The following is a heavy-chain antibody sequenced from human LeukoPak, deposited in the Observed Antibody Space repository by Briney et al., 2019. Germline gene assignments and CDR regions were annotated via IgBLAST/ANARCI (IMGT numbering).Heavy chain of an antibody. CDR2: IKQDGSEK. V-gene: IGHV3-7*01. J-gene: IGHJ4*02. CDR1: GFTFTKYW. CDR3: ARNSALDY. D-gene: IGHD2/OR15-2a*01. Sequence: PGGSLRLSCAASGFTFTKYWMTWVRQAPGKGLEWVANIKQDGSEKFYVDSVKRRFTISRDNANNSLDLQINSLGAEDTDVYYCARNSALDYWGQGTMVTVSS.